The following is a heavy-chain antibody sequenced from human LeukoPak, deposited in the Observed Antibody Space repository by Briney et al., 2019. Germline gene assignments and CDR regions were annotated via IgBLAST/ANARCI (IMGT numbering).Heavy chain of an antibody. D-gene: IGHD6-13*01. CDR2: VFYSGTT. CDR3: ASEISSAVHY. J-gene: IGHJ4*02. CDR1: GGSFSGYY. V-gene: IGHV4-34*12. Sequence: SETLSLTCAVYGGSFSGYYWSWIRQPPGKGLEWIGSVFYSGTTYYTPSLGGRVALSVDTSKNQFSLKLSSVTAADTAVYYCASEISSAVHYWGQGTLVTVSS.